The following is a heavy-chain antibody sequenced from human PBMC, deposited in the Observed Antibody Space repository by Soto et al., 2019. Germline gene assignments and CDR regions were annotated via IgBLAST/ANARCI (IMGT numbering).Heavy chain of an antibody. CDR2: ISSNGGST. CDR3: ARSGSGWYEFDY. CDR1: GFTFSSYA. Sequence: GGSLRLSCAASGFTFSSYAMHWVRQAPGKGLEYVSAISSNGGSTYYADSVKGRFTISRDNSKNTLYLQMGSLRAEDMAVYYCARSGSGWYEFDYWGQGTLLTVSS. V-gene: IGHV3-64*02. J-gene: IGHJ4*02. D-gene: IGHD6-19*01.